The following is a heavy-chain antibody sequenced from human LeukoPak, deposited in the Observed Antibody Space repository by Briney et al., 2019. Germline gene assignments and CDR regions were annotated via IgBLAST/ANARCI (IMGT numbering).Heavy chain of an antibody. Sequence: SETLSLTCTVSGGSISGHYWSWIRQHPGKGLEWIGCIYYNGNTNYNPSLKSRVAMSVDTSKNQFSLKLSSVTAADTAVYYCARDFNDSSGFDYWGQGTLVTVSS. D-gene: IGHD3-22*01. CDR3: ARDFNDSSGFDY. CDR2: IYYNGNT. CDR1: GGSISGHY. V-gene: IGHV4-59*11. J-gene: IGHJ4*02.